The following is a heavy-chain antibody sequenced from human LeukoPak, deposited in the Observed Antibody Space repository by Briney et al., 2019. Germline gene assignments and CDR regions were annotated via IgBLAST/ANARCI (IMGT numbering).Heavy chain of an antibody. CDR2: ISWNSGSI. CDR1: GFTFDDYA. V-gene: IGHV3-9*01. Sequence: PGGSLRLSCAASGFTFDDYAMHWVRQAPGKGLEWVSGISWNSGSIGYADSVKGRFTISRDNAKNSLYLQMNSLRAEDTALYYCAKGKSQAVAGRFDYWGQGTLVTVSS. D-gene: IGHD6-19*01. J-gene: IGHJ4*02. CDR3: AKGKSQAVAGRFDY.